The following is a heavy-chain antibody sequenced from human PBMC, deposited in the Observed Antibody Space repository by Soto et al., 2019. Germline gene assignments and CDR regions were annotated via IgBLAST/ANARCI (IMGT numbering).Heavy chain of an antibody. CDR3: ARVQCSSTSCSPIDGFDI. J-gene: IGHJ3*02. Sequence: TSETLSLTCIVSGGSISSSSYYWGWIRQPPGKGLEWIGSIYYSGSTYYNPSLKSRVTISVDTSKNQFSLKLSSVTAADTAVFYCARVQCSSTSCSPIDGFDIWGQGTLVTVSS. D-gene: IGHD2-2*01. V-gene: IGHV4-39*01. CDR1: GGSISSSSYY. CDR2: IYYSGST.